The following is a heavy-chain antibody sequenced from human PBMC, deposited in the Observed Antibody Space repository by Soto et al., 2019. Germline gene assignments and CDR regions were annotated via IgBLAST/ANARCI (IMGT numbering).Heavy chain of an antibody. J-gene: IGHJ6*02. Sequence: PGGSLRLPCAACGFTFRNAWMSWVRQAPGKGLEWVGRIKSKTDGGTTDYAAPVKGRFTISRDDSKNTLYLRMNSLKTEDTAVYYCTTVAVTAPYYYGMDVWGQGTTVTVSS. CDR3: TTVAVTAPYYYGMDV. V-gene: IGHV3-15*01. D-gene: IGHD4-4*01. CDR1: GFTFRNAW. CDR2: IKSKTDGGTT.